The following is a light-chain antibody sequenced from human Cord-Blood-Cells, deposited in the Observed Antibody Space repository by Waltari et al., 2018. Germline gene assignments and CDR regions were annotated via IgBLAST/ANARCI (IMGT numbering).Light chain of an antibody. CDR1: QRVSSSY. V-gene: IGKV3D-20*01. CDR2: DAS. Sequence: EIVLTQSPATMSLSPGERGTLSCGASQRVSSSYLAWYQQKPGLAPRPLIYDASSRATGIPDRFSGSGSGTDFTLTISGLEPEDFAVYYCQQYGSSPITFGQVTRLEIK. CDR3: QQYGSSPIT. J-gene: IGKJ5*01.